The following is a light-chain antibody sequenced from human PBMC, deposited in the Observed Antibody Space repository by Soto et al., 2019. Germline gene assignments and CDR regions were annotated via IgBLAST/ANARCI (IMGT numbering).Light chain of an antibody. CDR1: QGIKNY. V-gene: IGKV1-27*01. CDR2: AAS. J-gene: IGKJ1*01. CDR3: QKYNSAPWT. Sequence: DIQMTQSPSSLSASVGDRVTITCRASQGIKNYLAWYQQKPGKVPKLVIYAASTLQSGVPSRFSGSGSGTDFTLTISSLQPEDVATYYCQKYNSAPWTFGQGTKVEIK.